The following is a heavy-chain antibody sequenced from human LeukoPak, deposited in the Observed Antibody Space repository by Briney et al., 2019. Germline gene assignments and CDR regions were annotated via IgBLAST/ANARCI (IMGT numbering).Heavy chain of an antibody. CDR1: GFGFSSYW. Sequence: GGSLRLPCAASGFGFSSYWMTWVRQAPGRGLEWVANIKVDGSEKYYVDSVKGRFTISRDNAENSLYLQMNSLRAEDTAVYYCARGTSSSPNWFDPWGQGTLVTVSS. V-gene: IGHV3-7*04. CDR3: ARGTSSSPNWFDP. D-gene: IGHD6-13*01. J-gene: IGHJ5*02. CDR2: IKVDGSEK.